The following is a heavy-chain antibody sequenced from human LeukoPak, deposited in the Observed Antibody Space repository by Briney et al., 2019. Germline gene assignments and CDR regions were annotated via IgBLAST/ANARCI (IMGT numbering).Heavy chain of an antibody. CDR2: INHSGST. Sequence: SETLSLTCAVYGGSFSGYYWSWIRQPPGKGLEWIGEINHSGSTNYNPSLKSRVTISIDTSKNQFSLKLSSVTAADTAVYYCARRARRYNWNYSCHFDYWGQGTLVTVSS. CDR3: ARRARRYNWNYSCHFDY. D-gene: IGHD1-7*01. J-gene: IGHJ4*02. V-gene: IGHV4-34*01. CDR1: GGSFSGYY.